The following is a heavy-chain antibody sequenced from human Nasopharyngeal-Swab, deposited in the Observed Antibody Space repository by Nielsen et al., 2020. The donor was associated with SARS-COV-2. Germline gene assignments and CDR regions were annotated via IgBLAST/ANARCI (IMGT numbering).Heavy chain of an antibody. Sequence: SETLSLTCAVYGGSFSGYYWSWIRQPPGKGLEWIGEINHSGSTNYNPSLKSRVTISVDTSKNQFSLKLSSVTAADTAVYYCASTEYSSARDHWGQGTLVTVSS. CDR3: ASTEYSSARDH. D-gene: IGHD6-19*01. V-gene: IGHV4-34*01. CDR2: INHSGST. J-gene: IGHJ4*02. CDR1: GGSFSGYY.